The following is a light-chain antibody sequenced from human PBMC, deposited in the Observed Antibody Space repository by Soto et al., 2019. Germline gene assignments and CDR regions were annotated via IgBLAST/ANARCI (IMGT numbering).Light chain of an antibody. CDR2: SAF. CDR1: QSISNN. Sequence: EIVLTQSPATLSVSPGERATLSCRASQSISNNLAWYQQKPGQAPRLVIYSAFTRATGIPARFSGSGSGTEFTLTISSLQSEDFAVYYCQQYDNWPPWTLGQGTKVDIK. V-gene: IGKV3-15*01. CDR3: QQYDNWPPWT. J-gene: IGKJ1*01.